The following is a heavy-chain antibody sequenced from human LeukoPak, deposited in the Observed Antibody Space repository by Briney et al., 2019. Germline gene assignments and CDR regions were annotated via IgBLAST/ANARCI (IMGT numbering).Heavy chain of an antibody. CDR2: ISHTGGT. CDR3: ARVRGVAAGTDY. CDR1: GGLFSDYS. D-gene: IGHD6-13*01. V-gene: IGHV4-34*01. Sequence: SETLSLTRAVHGGLFSDYSWTWIRQSPGKGLEWIGEISHTGGTNYKPSLNSRVTISVDTSKKQISLNLTSVTVADTAVYYCARVRGVAAGTDYWGQGILVTVSS. J-gene: IGHJ4*02.